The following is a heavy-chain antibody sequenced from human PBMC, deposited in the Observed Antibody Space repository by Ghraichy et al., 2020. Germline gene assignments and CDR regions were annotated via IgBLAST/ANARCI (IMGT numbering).Heavy chain of an antibody. V-gene: IGHV1-3*01. CDR3: ARGLIAVAGYGMDV. Sequence: ASVKVSCKASGYTFTSYAMHWVRQAPGQRLEWMGWINAGHGNTKYSQKFQGRVTITRDTSASTAYMELSSLRSEDTAVYYCARGLIAVAGYGMDVWGQGTTVTVSS. J-gene: IGHJ6*02. CDR1: GYTFTSYA. CDR2: INAGHGNT. D-gene: IGHD6-19*01.